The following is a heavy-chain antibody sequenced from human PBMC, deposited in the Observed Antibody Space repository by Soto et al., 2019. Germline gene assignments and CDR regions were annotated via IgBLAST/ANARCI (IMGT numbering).Heavy chain of an antibody. V-gene: IGHV4-59*07. D-gene: IGHD3-16*01. CDR1: GGTISSSF. Sequence: PSDSMYITCTVCGGTISSSFGSWFRQHPGKGLEWIGYIYYSGSTNYNPSLKSRVTISVDTSKNQSSLKLSSVTAADTAVYYCARVPRGGETYGMDVCGQGTTLTVSS. J-gene: IGHJ6*02. CDR3: ARVPRGGETYGMDV. CDR2: IYYSGST.